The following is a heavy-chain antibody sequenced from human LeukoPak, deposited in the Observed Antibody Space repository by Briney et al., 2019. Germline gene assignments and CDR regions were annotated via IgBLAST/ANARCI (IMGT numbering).Heavy chain of an antibody. CDR1: GYTFTGYY. CDR2: INPNSGGT. V-gene: IGHV1-2*02. CDR3: ARDIAHCSGGKCYNIRFDF. J-gene: IGHJ5*01. D-gene: IGHD2-15*01. Sequence: ASVKVSCKASGYTFTGYYMHWVRQAPGQGLEWMGWINPNSGGTNYAQKFQGRVTMTRDTSISTAYMELSRLRSDDTAVYYCARDIAHCSGGKCYNIRFDFWGQGTLVTVSS.